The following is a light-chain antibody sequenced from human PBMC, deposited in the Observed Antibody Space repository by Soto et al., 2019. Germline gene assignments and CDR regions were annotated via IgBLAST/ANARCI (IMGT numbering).Light chain of an antibody. CDR3: QQYDNLPV. CDR1: QDISNY. Sequence: DIQMTQSQSSLSASVGDRVTITCQPSQDISNYLNWYQQKPGKAPKLLIYDASNLETGVPSRFSGSGSGTDFTFTISSLQPEDIATYYCQQYDNLPVFGGGTKVEIK. V-gene: IGKV1-33*01. CDR2: DAS. J-gene: IGKJ4*01.